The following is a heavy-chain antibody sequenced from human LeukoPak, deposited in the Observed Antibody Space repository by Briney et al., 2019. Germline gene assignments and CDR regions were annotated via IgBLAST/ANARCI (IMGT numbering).Heavy chain of an antibody. CDR2: TYFRSKWYN. V-gene: IGHV6-1*01. CDR1: GDSVSSNSAG. CDR3: ARDNDPLDY. J-gene: IGHJ4*02. Sequence: SQTLSLTCAISGDSVSSNSAGWIWIRQSPSRGLEWLGRTYFRSKWYNDYAVPVKSRITINPDTSKNQFSLKLSSVTAADTAVYYCARDNDPLDYWGQGTLVTVSS. D-gene: IGHD2-8*01.